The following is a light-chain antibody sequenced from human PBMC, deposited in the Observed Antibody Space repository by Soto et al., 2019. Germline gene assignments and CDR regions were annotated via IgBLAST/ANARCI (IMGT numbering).Light chain of an antibody. CDR2: WVT. CDR3: SSYTSSTTLSVV. CDR1: SSDVGGYNY. Sequence: QSALTQPASVSGSPGQSITISCTGTSSDVGGYNYVSWYQQHPGKAPKLMIYWVTNRPSCVSNRFSGSKSGNTASLTISGLQAEDEADYYCSSYTSSTTLSVVFGGGTKLTVL. V-gene: IGLV2-14*01. J-gene: IGLJ2*01.